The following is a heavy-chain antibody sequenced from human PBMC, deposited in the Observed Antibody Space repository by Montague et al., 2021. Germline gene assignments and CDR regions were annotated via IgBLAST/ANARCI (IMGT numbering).Heavy chain of an antibody. CDR2: IYYSGST. Sequence: SETLSLTCTVYGGSISSTSYYWGWIRQPPGTGLKWIGSIYYSGSTYYNPSLKSRVTISADTSKNQFSLRLRSVTAADTAVYYCARRMGFVVVTEHDAFDIWGQGTMVTVSS. D-gene: IGHD2-21*02. J-gene: IGHJ3*02. CDR1: GGSISSTSYY. CDR3: ARRMGFVVVTEHDAFDI. V-gene: IGHV4-39*01.